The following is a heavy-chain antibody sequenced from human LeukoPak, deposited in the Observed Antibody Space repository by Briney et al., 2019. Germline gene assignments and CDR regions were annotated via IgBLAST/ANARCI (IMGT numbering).Heavy chain of an antibody. J-gene: IGHJ4*02. D-gene: IGHD6-19*01. V-gene: IGHV3-48*03. Sequence: GGSLRLSCAASGFTFSSFEMNWVRQAPGKGLEWVSYISSSGRTIYYADSAKGRFTVSRDNAKNSLYLQMNSLRAEDTAVYYCARDQQWLPDYWGQGTRVTVSS. CDR3: ARDQQWLPDY. CDR2: ISSSGRTI. CDR1: GFTFSSFE.